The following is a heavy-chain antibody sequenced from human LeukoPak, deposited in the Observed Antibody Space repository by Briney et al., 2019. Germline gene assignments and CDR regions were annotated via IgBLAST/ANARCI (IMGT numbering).Heavy chain of an antibody. J-gene: IGHJ6*03. CDR2: IYYSGST. CDR1: GGSISSSGYY. Sequence: SETLSLTCTVSGGSISSSGYYWGWIRQPPGKGLEWIGNIYYSGSTYYNPPLKSRVTISVDTSKNQFSLKLSSVTAVDTAVYYCARVKERIVVPSAAPNYYYYYYMDVWGKGTTVTISS. V-gene: IGHV4-39*01. D-gene: IGHD2-2*01. CDR3: ARVKERIVVPSAAPNYYYYYYMDV.